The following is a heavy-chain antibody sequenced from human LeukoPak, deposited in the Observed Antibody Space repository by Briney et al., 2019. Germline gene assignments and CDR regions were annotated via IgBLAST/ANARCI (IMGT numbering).Heavy chain of an antibody. CDR3: ARKPQYCSGGSCYPDAFDI. J-gene: IGHJ3*02. CDR2: TNPNSGVT. CDR1: GYTFIDYY. D-gene: IGHD2-15*01. Sequence: GASVKVSCKASGYTFIDYYMHWVRQAPGQGLEWMGWTNPNSGVTYYAQKFQGRVTMTRDTSISTAYMELSRLRSDDTAVYYCARKPQYCSGGSCYPDAFDIWGQGTTVTVSS. V-gene: IGHV1-2*02.